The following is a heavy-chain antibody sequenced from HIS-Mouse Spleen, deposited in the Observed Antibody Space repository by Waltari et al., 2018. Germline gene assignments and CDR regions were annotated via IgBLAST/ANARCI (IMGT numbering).Heavy chain of an antibody. CDR1: GGSISSSSYY. CDR2: IYYSGST. D-gene: IGHD6-13*01. J-gene: IGHJ2*01. CDR3: AREIPYSSSWYDWYFDL. V-gene: IGHV4-39*07. Sequence: QLQLQESGPGLVKPSETLSLTCTVSGGSISSSSYYWGWIRQPPGKVLEWIGRIYYSGSTYYNPSLKSLVTISVDTSKNQFSLKLSSVTAADTAVYYCAREIPYSSSWYDWYFDLWGRGTLVTVSS.